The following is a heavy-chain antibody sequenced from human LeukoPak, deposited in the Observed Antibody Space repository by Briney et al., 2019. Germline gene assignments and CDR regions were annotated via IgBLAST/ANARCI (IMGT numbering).Heavy chain of an antibody. V-gene: IGHV4-61*02. D-gene: IGHD2-8*01. CDR3: ARVGSLRLNSFDY. CDR1: GGSISSGSYY. Sequence: SETLSLTCTVSGGSISSGSYYWSWIRQPAGKGLEGIGRIYTSGSTNYNPSLKSRVTISVDTSKNQFSLKLRSVTAADTAVYYCARVGSLRLNSFDYWGQATLVTVSS. CDR2: IYTSGST. J-gene: IGHJ4*02.